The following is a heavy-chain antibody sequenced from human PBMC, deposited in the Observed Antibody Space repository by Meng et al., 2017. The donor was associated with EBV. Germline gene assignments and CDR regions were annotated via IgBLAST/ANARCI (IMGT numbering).Heavy chain of an antibody. CDR1: GGTFRSDA. CDR2: LIPKSDAP. Sequence: QVQLVQSGAEVKKXXSSVKVSCKTSGGTFRSDAVSWVRQAPGQGLEWMGGLIPKSDAPYYAQKFQDRVTITADESTSTHYMDLSGLRSEDTAVYYCASESGRGFTPDYWGQGTLVTVSS. CDR3: ASESGRGFTPDY. J-gene: IGHJ4*02. D-gene: IGHD3-10*01. V-gene: IGHV1-69*01.